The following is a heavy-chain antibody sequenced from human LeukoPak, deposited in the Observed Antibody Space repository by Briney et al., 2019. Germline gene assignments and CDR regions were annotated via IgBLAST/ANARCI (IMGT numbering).Heavy chain of an antibody. D-gene: IGHD3-9*01. V-gene: IGHV1-18*01. J-gene: IGHJ4*02. CDR1: GYTFTSYG. CDR3: ARGVLTGYYGY. Sequence: ASVKVSCKASGYTFTSYGISWVRQAPGQGLEWMGWISAYNGNTNYAQKFQGRVTMTRDTSTSTVYMELSSLRSEDTAVYYCARGVLTGYYGYWGQGTLVTVSS. CDR2: ISAYNGNT.